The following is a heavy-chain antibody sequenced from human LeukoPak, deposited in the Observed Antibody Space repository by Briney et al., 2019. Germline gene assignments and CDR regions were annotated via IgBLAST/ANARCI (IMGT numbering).Heavy chain of an antibody. J-gene: IGHJ5*02. CDR1: GGSFSGYY. CDR3: AADPDIVVVPAAHT. D-gene: IGHD2-2*01. V-gene: IGHV4-34*01. CDR2: INHSGST. Sequence: SETLSLTCAVYGGSFSGYYWSWNRQPPGKGLEWIGEINHSGSTNYNPSLKSRVTISVDTSKNQFSLKLSSVTAADTAVYYCAADPDIVVVPAAHTWGQGTLVTVSS.